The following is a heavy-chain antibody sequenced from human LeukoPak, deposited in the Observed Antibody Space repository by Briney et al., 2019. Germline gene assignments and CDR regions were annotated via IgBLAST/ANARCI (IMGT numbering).Heavy chain of an antibody. CDR1: GGSISSYY. J-gene: IGHJ6*03. V-gene: IGHV4-59*01. Sequence: SETLSLTCTVSGGSISSYYWSWIRQPPGKGLEWIGYIYYSGSTNYNPSLKSRVTISVDTSKNQFSLKLSSVTAADTAVYYCARGRVGAYYYMDVWGKGTTVTISS. D-gene: IGHD2-15*01. CDR2: IYYSGST. CDR3: ARGRVGAYYYMDV.